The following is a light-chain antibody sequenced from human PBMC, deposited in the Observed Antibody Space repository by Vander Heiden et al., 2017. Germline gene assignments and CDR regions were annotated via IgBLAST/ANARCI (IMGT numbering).Light chain of an antibody. J-gene: IGKJ1*01. CDR2: KAS. V-gene: IGKV1-5*03. Sequence: GDRVTITCRASQTFSNYLAWYQQKPGNAPKLLIYKASTLESGVPSRFSGRGSGTEFTLTISSLQPDDFATYYCQQDNAYTWTFGQGTRVEI. CDR1: QTFSNY. CDR3: QQDNAYTWT.